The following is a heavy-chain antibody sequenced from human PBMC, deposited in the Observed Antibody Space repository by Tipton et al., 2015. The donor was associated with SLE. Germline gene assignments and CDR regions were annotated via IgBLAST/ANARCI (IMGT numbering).Heavy chain of an antibody. CDR1: SGSITSYY. CDR3: ARDSSGMGYYWFDP. J-gene: IGHJ5*02. Sequence: TLSLTCNVSSGSITSYYWNWIRQFPGKGLEWIWNVYYSWNTKYKPSIKSRFTISINTSKNQFSLKLSSVTAADTAVYYCARDSSGMGYYWFDPCGREPWSPSP. D-gene: IGHD3-10*01. CDR2: VYYSWNT. V-gene: IGHV4-59*01.